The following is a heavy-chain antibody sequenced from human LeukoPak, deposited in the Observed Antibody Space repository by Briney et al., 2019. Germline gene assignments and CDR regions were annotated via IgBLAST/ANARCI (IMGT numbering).Heavy chain of an antibody. Sequence: GGSLRLSCAASGFTFSSSAMSWVRQVPGKGLEWVSGISASGGSTYYADSVKGRFTISRDNSKNTLYLQMNSLRAEDTAVYYCAKDLHVVVVAAFDPWGQGTLVTVSS. CDR2: ISASGGST. J-gene: IGHJ5*02. D-gene: IGHD2-15*01. CDR3: AKDLHVVVVAAFDP. V-gene: IGHV3-23*01. CDR1: GFTFSSSA.